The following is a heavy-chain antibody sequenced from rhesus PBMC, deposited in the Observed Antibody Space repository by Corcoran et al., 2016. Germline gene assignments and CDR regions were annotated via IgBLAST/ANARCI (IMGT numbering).Heavy chain of an antibody. V-gene: IGHV4-147*01. CDR2: IYGSSGCT. CDR3: AREGTYGSSYYFDY. Sequence: QVQLQESGPGLVKPSETLSLTCAVSGYSIRSNYWSWIRQPPGKGLAWIGYIYGSSGCTYYNPSLKSRVTISTDTSKNQFSLKLNAVTAADTAVYYCAREGTYGSSYYFDYWGQGVLVTVSS. J-gene: IGHJ4*01. CDR1: GYSIRSNY. D-gene: IGHD4-29*01.